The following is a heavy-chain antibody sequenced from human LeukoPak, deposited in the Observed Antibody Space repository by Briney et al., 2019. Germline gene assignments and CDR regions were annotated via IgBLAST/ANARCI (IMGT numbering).Heavy chain of an antibody. CDR1: GYTFTGYY. D-gene: IGHD1-14*01. J-gene: IGHJ3*02. Sequence: ASVKVSCKASGYTFTGYYMHWVRQATGQGLEWMGWMNPNSGNTGYAQKFQGRVTMTRNTSISTAYMELSSLRSEDTAVYYCARGRRGAFDIWGQGTMATVSS. CDR2: MNPNSGNT. V-gene: IGHV1-8*02. CDR3: ARGRRGAFDI.